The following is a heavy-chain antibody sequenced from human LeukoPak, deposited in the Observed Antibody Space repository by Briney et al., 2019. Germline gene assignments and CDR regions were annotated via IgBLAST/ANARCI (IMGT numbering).Heavy chain of an antibody. CDR1: GLTVNNNY. J-gene: IGHJ4*02. CDR3: MTAAGYNFGQY. Sequence: GGSLRLSCAASGLTVNNNYMNWVRQAPGKGLEWVSALYIGGNTYYADSVRGRFTISRDNSKNTLHLQMNSLRAEDTAIYYCMTAAGYNFGQYWGQGTLVTVSS. V-gene: IGHV3-53*01. D-gene: IGHD5-18*01. CDR2: LYIGGNT.